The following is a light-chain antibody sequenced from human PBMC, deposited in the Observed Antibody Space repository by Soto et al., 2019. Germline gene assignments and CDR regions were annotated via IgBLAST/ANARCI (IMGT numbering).Light chain of an antibody. CDR2: DTT. Sequence: QAVVTQEPSLTVSPGGTVTLTCGSSDGPVTSNHYPYWYQQRPGQVPRTLIYDTTNRQSWAPARFSGSLVGVKAALTLSGAQPEDEADYYCLLAYSGGRGFGGVTTLTVL. J-gene: IGLJ2*01. CDR3: LLAYSGGRG. CDR1: DGPVTSNHY. V-gene: IGLV7-46*01.